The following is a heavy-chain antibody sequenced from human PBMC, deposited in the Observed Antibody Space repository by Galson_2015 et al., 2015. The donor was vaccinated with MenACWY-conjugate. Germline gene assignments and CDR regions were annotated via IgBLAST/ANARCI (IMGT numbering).Heavy chain of an antibody. D-gene: IGHD3-10*01. Sequence: SLRLSCAASGFAFSSYWMAWVRQAPGKGLEWVGNIRKDGSEENYLDSVKGRFIISRDNAKKILYLQMNSVRAEDTAVYYCATGNMMVQALDYHDFLDVWGIATTVTVSS. CDR1: GFAFSSYW. V-gene: IGHV3-7*03. J-gene: IGHJ6*03. CDR3: ATGNMMVQALDYHDFLDV. CDR2: IRKDGSEE.